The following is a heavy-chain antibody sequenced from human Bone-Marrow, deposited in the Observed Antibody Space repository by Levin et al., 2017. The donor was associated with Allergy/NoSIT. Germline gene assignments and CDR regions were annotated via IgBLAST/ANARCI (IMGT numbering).Heavy chain of an antibody. J-gene: IGHJ5*02. D-gene: IGHD3-10*01. CDR2: ISAYNGNT. CDR1: GYTFTSYG. CDR3: ARVGRNREELLWFGESSHSPAWFDP. Sequence: GESLKISCKASGYTFTSYGISWVRQAPGQGLEWMGWISAYNGNTNYAQKLQGRVTMTTDTSTSTAYMELRSLRSDDTAVYYCARVGRNREELLWFGESSHSPAWFDPWGQGTLVTVSS. V-gene: IGHV1-18*01.